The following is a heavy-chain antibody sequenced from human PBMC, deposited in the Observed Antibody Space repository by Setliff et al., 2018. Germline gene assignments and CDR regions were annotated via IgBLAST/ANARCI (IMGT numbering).Heavy chain of an antibody. CDR2: IIPIFGTA. J-gene: IGHJ4*02. D-gene: IGHD3-10*01. CDR1: GGTFSSYT. V-gene: IGHV1-69*13. CDR3: AGHRGVEGTPVDY. Sequence: SVKVSCKASGGTFSSYTINWVRQAPGQGLEWMGGIIPIFGTANHAQNFQGRVSITADESTDTAYMELSSLTSDDTAVYYCAGHRGVEGTPVDYWGQGTLVTVSS.